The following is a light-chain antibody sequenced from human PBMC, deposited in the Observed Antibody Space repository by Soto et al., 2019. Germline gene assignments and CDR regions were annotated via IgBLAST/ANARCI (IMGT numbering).Light chain of an antibody. CDR1: QSVSSSY. V-gene: IGKV3D-20*02. CDR2: GAS. Sequence: EILLTQSPCTLSFSPGERATLSCRASQSVSSSYLAWYQQKPGQAPRLLIYGASNRATGIPARFSGSGSGTDFTLTISSLEPEDFAVYYCQQRSNWPPFFGQGTRLEIK. J-gene: IGKJ5*01. CDR3: QQRSNWPPF.